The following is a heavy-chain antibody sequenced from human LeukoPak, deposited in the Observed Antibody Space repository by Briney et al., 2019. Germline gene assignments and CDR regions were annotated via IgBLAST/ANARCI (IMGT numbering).Heavy chain of an antibody. J-gene: IGHJ6*02. Sequence: GGSLRLSCAASGFTFISYAMSWVRQAPGKGLEWVASINHNGNVNYYVDSVKGRFTISRDNAKNSLYLQMSNLRAEDTAVYFCARGGGLDVWGQGATVTVSS. D-gene: IGHD3-16*01. CDR2: INHNGNVN. CDR3: ARGGGLDV. V-gene: IGHV3-7*03. CDR1: GFTFISYA.